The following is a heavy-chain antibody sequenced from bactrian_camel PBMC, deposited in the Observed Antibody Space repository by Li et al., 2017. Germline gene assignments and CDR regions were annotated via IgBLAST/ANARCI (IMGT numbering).Heavy chain of an antibody. V-gene: IGHV3S53*01. CDR3: AADRGWRTVVAGCPFGEYKQ. J-gene: IGHJ4*01. D-gene: IGHD6*01. Sequence: VQLVESGGGSVQAGGSLRLSCVISGRTPRSNCMGWFRQAPGKEREGVAAIESEGPINYRDSVKGRFTISQENDKNTLVLQMNTLKPEDTAMYYCAADRGWRTVVAGCPFGEYKQWGQGTQVTVS. CDR1: GRTPRSNC. CDR2: IESEGPI.